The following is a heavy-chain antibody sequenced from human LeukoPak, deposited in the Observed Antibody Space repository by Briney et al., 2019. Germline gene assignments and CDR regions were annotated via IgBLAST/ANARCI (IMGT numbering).Heavy chain of an antibody. CDR1: GGSISSYY. V-gene: IGHV4-59*08. J-gene: IGHJ3*02. CDR2: IYYSGSI. CDR3: GRFIAARPYAFDI. Sequence: SETLSLTCTVSGGSISSYYWSWIRQPPGKGLEWIGYIYYSGSINYNPSLKSRVTISVDTSKNQFSLKLSSVTAADTAVYYCGRFIAARPYAFDIWGQGTMVTVSS. D-gene: IGHD6-6*01.